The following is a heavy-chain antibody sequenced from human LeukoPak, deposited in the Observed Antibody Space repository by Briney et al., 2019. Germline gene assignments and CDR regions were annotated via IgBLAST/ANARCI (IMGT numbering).Heavy chain of an antibody. Sequence: GGSLRLSCAASGFTFSSHALSWVRQAPGKGLEWVSSISGSGDTFYSDSVQGRFTISRDNSKNTLYLQMNSLRAEDTAVYYCARAGSVTTPYDYWGQGTLVTVSS. CDR2: ISGSGDT. J-gene: IGHJ4*02. V-gene: IGHV3-23*01. D-gene: IGHD4-17*01. CDR1: GFTFSSHA. CDR3: ARAGSVTTPYDY.